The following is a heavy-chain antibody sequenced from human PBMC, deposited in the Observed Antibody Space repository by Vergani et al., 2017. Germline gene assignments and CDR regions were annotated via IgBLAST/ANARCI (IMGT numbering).Heavy chain of an antibody. Sequence: QVQLQESGPGLVKPSQTLSLTFAVYGGSFSGYYWSWIRQPPGKGLEWIGDINHSGSTNYNPSLKSRVTISVDTSKHQFSLQLSSVTAADTAVYYCARVRIAARGWFDPWGQGTLVTVSS. J-gene: IGHJ5*02. CDR1: GGSFSGYY. CDR2: INHSGST. D-gene: IGHD6-6*01. CDR3: ARVRIAARGWFDP. V-gene: IGHV4-34*09.